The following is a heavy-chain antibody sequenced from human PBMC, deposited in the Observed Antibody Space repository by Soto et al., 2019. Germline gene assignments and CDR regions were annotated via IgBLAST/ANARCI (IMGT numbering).Heavy chain of an antibody. D-gene: IGHD3-22*01. CDR2: IIPIFGTA. Sequence: EASVKVSCKASGGTFSSYAVSWVRQAPGQGLEWMGGIIPIFGTANYAQKFQGRVTITADESTSTAYMELSSLRSEDTAVYYCASYDSSGPLLDYWGQGTLVTVSS. CDR1: GGTFSSYA. J-gene: IGHJ4*02. V-gene: IGHV1-69*13. CDR3: ASYDSSGPLLDY.